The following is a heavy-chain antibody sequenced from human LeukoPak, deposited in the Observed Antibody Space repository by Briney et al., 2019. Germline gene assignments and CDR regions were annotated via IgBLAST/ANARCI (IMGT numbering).Heavy chain of an antibody. CDR2: IRYDGSNK. V-gene: IGHV3-30*02. CDR3: AKGKYYYDSSGYSHENYYFDY. CDR1: GFTFSSYA. Sequence: GGSLRLSCAASGFTFSSYAMHWVRQAPGKGLEWVAFIRYDGSNKYYADSVKGRFTISRDNSKNTLYLQMNSLRAEDTAVYYCAKGKYYYDSSGYSHENYYFDYWGQGTLVTVSS. J-gene: IGHJ4*02. D-gene: IGHD3-22*01.